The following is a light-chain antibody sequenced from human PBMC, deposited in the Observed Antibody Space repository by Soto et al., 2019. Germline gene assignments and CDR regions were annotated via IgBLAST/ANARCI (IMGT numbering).Light chain of an antibody. V-gene: IGKV3-20*01. J-gene: IGKJ2*01. CDR1: QSVSSSY. Sequence: EIVLTQXXGTLSLSPGERATLSCRASQSVSSSYLAWYQQKPGQAPRLLIYGASSRATGIPDRFSGXXXGXXXXLTISRLEPEDFAVYYCQQYGSSPYTFGQGTKLEIK. CDR2: GAS. CDR3: QQYGSSPYT.